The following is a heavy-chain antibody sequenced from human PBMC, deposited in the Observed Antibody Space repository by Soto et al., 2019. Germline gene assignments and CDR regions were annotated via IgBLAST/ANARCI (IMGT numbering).Heavy chain of an antibody. V-gene: IGHV4-34*01. J-gene: IGHJ6*03. CDR1: GGSFSGYY. Sequence: PSETLSLTCAVYGGSFSGYYWSWIRQPPGKGLEWIGEINHSGSTNYNPSLKSRVTISVDTSKNQFSLKLSSVTAADTAVYYCARILPYFRSSTAYYYYYMDVWGKGTTVTVSS. CDR2: INHSGST. CDR3: ARILPYFRSSTAYYYYYMDV. D-gene: IGHD2-2*01.